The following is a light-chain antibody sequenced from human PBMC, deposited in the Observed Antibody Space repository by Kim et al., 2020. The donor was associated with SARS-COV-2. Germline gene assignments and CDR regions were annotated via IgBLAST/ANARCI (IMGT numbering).Light chain of an antibody. CDR3: QQYDGAYT. J-gene: IGKJ2*01. V-gene: IGKV3-20*01. Sequence: SLAPGDRATLSGRASESVSSSHFAWYQQKPGQAPRLLINAVSNRATGIPDRFIGSGSGTDFTLTISRLEPEDFAMYYCQQYDGAYTFGQGTKLEI. CDR2: AVS. CDR1: ESVSSSH.